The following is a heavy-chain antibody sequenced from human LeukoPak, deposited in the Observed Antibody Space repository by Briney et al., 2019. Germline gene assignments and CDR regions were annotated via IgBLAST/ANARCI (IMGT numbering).Heavy chain of an antibody. CDR3: ARHRGSSSEFDP. CDR2: IYYDGRT. J-gene: IGHJ5*02. CDR1: GGSISSNNYY. Sequence: PSETLSLTCTVSGGSISSNNYYWGWMRQPPGKGLEWIGHIYYDGRTYYNPSLKSRVTMSVDTSKNRFSLKVSSVTAADTAVYYCARHRGSSSEFDPWGLGTLVTISS. V-gene: IGHV4-39*01. D-gene: IGHD6-6*01.